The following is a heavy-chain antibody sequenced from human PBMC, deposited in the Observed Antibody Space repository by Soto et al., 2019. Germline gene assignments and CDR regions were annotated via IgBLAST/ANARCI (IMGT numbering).Heavy chain of an antibody. CDR3: ARDRDWAFDY. Sequence: GASVKGACKASGYSFSGYAVHWGRQAPGQRLEWMGWINAGNGNTKYSQKFQGRVTITRDTSASAAYMELSSLRAEDTAVYYCARDRDWAFDYWGQGTLVTVSS. J-gene: IGHJ4*02. CDR2: INAGNGNT. V-gene: IGHV1-3*01. D-gene: IGHD3-9*01. CDR1: GYSFSGYA.